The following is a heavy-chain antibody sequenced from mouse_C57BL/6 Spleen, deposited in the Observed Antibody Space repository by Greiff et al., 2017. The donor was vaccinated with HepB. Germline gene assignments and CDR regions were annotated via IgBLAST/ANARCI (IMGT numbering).Heavy chain of an antibody. V-gene: IGHV1-82*01. CDR3: ARRYSNAMDY. J-gene: IGHJ4*01. CDR1: GYAFSSSW. Sequence: VQLQQSGPELVKPGASVKISCKASGYAFSSSWMNWVKQRPGKGLEWIGRIYPGDGDTNYNGKFKGKATLTADKSSSTAYMQLSSLTSEDSAVYFCARRYSNAMDYWGQGTSVTVSS. CDR2: IYPGDGDT. D-gene: IGHD2-5*01.